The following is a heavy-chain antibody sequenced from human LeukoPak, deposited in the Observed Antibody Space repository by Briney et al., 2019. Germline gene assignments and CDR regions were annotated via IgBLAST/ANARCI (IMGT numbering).Heavy chain of an antibody. J-gene: IGHJ4*02. CDR3: AKDSGPYCGGDCYSGY. CDR2: ISDDGRNK. D-gene: IGHD2-21*02. V-gene: IGHV3-30*18. Sequence: GGSLRLSCAASGYPFSSYGMLWVRKAPGKGLEGVTDISDDGRNKDYAGSVKGRFTISTDNSKNTLYLQMNSLRAEDTAVYYCAKDSGPYCGGDCYSGYWGQGTLVTVSS. CDR1: GYPFSSYG.